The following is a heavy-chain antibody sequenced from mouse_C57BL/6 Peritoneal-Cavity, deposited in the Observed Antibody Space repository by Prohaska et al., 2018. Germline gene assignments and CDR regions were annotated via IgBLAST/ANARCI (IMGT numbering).Heavy chain of an antibody. CDR3: VSYSSMDY. CDR2: IRSKSNNYAT. V-gene: IGHV10-1*01. J-gene: IGHJ4*01. D-gene: IGHD2-1*01. CDR1: GFSFNTYA. Sequence: EVQLVESGGGLLHPKGSLKLSCAASGFSFNTYAMNWVRSTPGKGLEWVARIRSKSNNYATYYADTVKDRFTISRDDSESMLYLQMNNLKTEDTAMYYCVSYSSMDYWGQGTSVTVSS.